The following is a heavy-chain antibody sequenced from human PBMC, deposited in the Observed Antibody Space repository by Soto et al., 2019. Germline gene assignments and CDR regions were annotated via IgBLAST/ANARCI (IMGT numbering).Heavy chain of an antibody. V-gene: IGHV4-59*12. Sequence: SETLSLTCTVSGGSISSYYWSWIRQPPGKGLEWIGYIYYSGSTNYNPSLKSRVTISVDTSKNQFSLKLSSVTAADTAVYYCARVRTYYYDSSGPFDYWGQGTLVTVSS. J-gene: IGHJ4*02. D-gene: IGHD3-22*01. CDR3: ARVRTYYYDSSGPFDY. CDR2: IYYSGST. CDR1: GGSISSYY.